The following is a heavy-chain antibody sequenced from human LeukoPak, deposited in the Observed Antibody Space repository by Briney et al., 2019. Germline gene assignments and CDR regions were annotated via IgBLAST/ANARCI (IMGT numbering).Heavy chain of an antibody. J-gene: IGHJ4*02. D-gene: IGHD1-26*01. CDR2: IYSGGTT. CDR3: ATRTHSGNYIGYFDY. Sequence: SGGSLRLSCAASGFTVSTKYMSWVRQAPGKGLEWVSVIYSGGTTEYADPVKGRFTISRDNSKNTLYLQMNSLRAEDTAVYYCATRTHSGNYIGYFDYWGQGTLVTVSS. CDR1: GFTVSTKY. V-gene: IGHV3-66*01.